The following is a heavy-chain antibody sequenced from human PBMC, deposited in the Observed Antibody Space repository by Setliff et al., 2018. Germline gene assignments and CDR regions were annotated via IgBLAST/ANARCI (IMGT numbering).Heavy chain of an antibody. V-gene: IGHV1-2*01. Sequence: ASVKVSCKASGYTFTGYYMHWVRQAPGQRLEWMGRINPNNGDTDYVQKFQGRVTSTKDSSKCQFSLWLSSVTAADTATYYCARGQYNSGYYGEPSSYYFDSWAQGTLVTVSS. CDR1: GYTFTGYY. CDR3: ARGQYNSGYYGEPSSYYFDS. J-gene: IGHJ4*02. CDR2: INPNNGDT. D-gene: IGHD5-12*01.